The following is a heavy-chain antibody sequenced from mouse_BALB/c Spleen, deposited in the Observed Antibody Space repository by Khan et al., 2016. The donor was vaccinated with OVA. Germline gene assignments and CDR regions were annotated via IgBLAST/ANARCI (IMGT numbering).Heavy chain of an antibody. J-gene: IGHJ3*01. CDR3: VRALYYYGSSYEGFAY. D-gene: IGHD1-1*01. V-gene: IGHV1S136*01. CDR2: INPYSDDT. CDR1: GYTFTSYV. Sequence: VQLKESGPELVKPGASVKMSCKASGYTFTSYVMHWVKQKPGQGLEWIGYINPYSDDTKYNEKFKGKATLTSDKSSSTAYMELSSLTSEDSAVHYCVRALYYYGSSYEGFAYWGQGTLVTVSA.